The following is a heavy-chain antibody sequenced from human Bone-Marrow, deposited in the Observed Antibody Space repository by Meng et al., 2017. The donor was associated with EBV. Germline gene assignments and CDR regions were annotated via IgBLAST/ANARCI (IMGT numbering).Heavy chain of an antibody. D-gene: IGHD6-13*01. J-gene: IGHJ4*02. CDR3: ARGAAAGTLKFDY. Sequence: QGRGVQSGAEVKKPGASVKVSCKASGYTFTGYYIHWVRQAPGQGLEWMGYINPKSGGTDYSQKFQARVTMTRDTSISTVYMELSSLRSDDTAVYYCARGAAAGTLKFDYWGQGTLVTVSS. CDR1: GYTFTGYY. CDR2: INPKSGGT. V-gene: IGHV1-2*02.